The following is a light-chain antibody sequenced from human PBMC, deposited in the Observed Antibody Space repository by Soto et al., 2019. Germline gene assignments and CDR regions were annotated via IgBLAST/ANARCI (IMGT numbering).Light chain of an antibody. J-gene: IGLJ3*02. V-gene: IGLV1-44*01. CDR1: SSNIGDNV. CDR3: ATWDDNLDDWV. Sequence: QSVLTQPPSASGTPGQRVSISCSGTSSNIGDNVVNWYQQVPGTAPKLLIYSSEMRPSGVPDRFSGSRSGSSASLAISGLQSEDEAEYYCATWDDNLDDWVFGGGTKLTVL. CDR2: SSE.